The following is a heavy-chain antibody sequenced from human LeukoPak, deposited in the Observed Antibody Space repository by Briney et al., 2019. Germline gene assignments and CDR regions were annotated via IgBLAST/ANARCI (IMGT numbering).Heavy chain of an antibody. CDR3: ARGFRWGFDY. Sequence: GGSLRLSCVASGFTFSNYWMHWVRQAPEKGLVWISRINGDESTTDYADSVKGRFTVSRDNAKNTLYLQMNTLGAEDTSLYYCARGFRWGFDYWGQGILVTVSS. D-gene: IGHD4-23*01. CDR2: INGDESTT. J-gene: IGHJ4*02. V-gene: IGHV3-74*01. CDR1: GFTFSNYW.